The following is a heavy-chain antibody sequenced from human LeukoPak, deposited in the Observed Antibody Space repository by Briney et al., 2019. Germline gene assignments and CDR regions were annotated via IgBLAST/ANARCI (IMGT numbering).Heavy chain of an antibody. CDR3: AISSWYYFDY. D-gene: IGHD6-13*01. V-gene: IGHV4-4*07. J-gene: IGHJ4*02. CDR1: GDSISSYY. CDR2: IYTSGST. Sequence: MASETLSLTCTVFGDSISSYYWSWIRQPAGKGLEWIGRIYTSGSTNYNPSLKSRVTMSVDTSKNQFSLKLSSVTAADTAVYYCAISSWYYFDYWGQGTLVTVSS.